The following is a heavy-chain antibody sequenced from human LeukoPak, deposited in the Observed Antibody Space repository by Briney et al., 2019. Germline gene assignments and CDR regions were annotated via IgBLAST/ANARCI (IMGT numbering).Heavy chain of an antibody. Sequence: PGGSLRLSCAASGFTFSSYEMNWVRQAPGKGLEWVSYISSSGSTIYYADSVKGRFTTSRDNAKNSLYLQMNSLRAEDTAVYYCARDLGSSGYLDYWGQGTLVTVSS. CDR3: ARDLGSSGYLDY. J-gene: IGHJ4*02. CDR1: GFTFSSYE. CDR2: ISSSGSTI. V-gene: IGHV3-48*03. D-gene: IGHD3-22*01.